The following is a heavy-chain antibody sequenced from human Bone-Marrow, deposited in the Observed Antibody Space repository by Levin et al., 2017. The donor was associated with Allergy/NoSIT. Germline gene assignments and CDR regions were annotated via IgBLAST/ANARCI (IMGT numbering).Heavy chain of an antibody. Sequence: PGESLKISCVGSGFSFSPYSMEWVRQAPGKGLEWVSYISSSSTYIYYADSVKGRFTVSRDNAKNSLFLQINSLRAEDTAVYYCARLAIEARPACNYCGLDVWGQGTTVIVSS. J-gene: IGHJ6*02. CDR1: GFSFSPYS. D-gene: IGHD6-6*01. CDR2: ISSSSTYI. V-gene: IGHV3-21*01. CDR3: ARLAIEARPACNYCGLDV.